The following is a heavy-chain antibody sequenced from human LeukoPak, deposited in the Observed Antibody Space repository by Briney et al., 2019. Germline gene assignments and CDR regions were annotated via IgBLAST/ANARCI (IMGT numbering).Heavy chain of an antibody. CDR1: GFIFSTYA. CDR3: AKGKMTAYLTWFDP. D-gene: IGHD3-9*01. V-gene: IGHV3-23*01. Sequence: GGSLRLSCAASGFIFSTYAMTWVRQAPGKGLEWVAVISPSGDTSYFADSVKGRFTISRDSSRNTLNLQMSSLRAEDTAIYYCAKGKMTAYLTWFDPWGQGTLVTVSS. CDR2: ISPSGDTS. J-gene: IGHJ5*02.